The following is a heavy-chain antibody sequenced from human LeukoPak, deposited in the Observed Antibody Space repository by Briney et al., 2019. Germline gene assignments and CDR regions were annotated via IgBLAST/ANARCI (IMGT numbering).Heavy chain of an antibody. CDR3: ARQSQYSSSPRVYFDY. CDR2: IYYSGST. V-gene: IGHV4-39*01. J-gene: IGHJ4*02. D-gene: IGHD6-13*01. CDR1: GGSISSYY. Sequence: PSETLSLTCTVSGGSISSYYWGWIRQPPGKGLEWIGSIYYSGSTYYNPSLKSRVTISVDTSKNQFSLKLSSVTAADTAVYYCARQSQYSSSPRVYFDYWGQGTLVTVSS.